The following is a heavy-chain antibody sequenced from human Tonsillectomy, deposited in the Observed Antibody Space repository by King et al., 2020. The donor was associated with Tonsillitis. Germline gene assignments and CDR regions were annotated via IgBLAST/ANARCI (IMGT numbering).Heavy chain of an antibody. Sequence: QLQESGPGLVKPSETLSLTCTVSGGSISSSTYYWGWIRQPPGKGLEWIGSIYYSGSTYYNPSLKSRVTISVDTSKNQFSLKLSSVTAADTAVYYCARHGTIFGVVIMDNYFEYWGQGTLVTVSS. CDR3: ARHGTIFGVVIMDNYFEY. V-gene: IGHV4-39*01. CDR2: IYYSGST. D-gene: IGHD3-3*01. CDR1: GGSISSSTYY. J-gene: IGHJ4*02.